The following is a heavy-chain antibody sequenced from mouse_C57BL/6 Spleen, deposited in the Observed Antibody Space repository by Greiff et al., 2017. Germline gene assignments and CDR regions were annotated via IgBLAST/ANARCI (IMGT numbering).Heavy chain of an antibody. CDR1: GFTFSDYG. D-gene: IGHD1-1*01. Sequence: DVKLVESGGGLVKPGGSLKLSCAASGFTFSDYGMHWVRQAPEKGLEWVAYISSGSSTIDYADTVKGRFTISRDNAKNTLFLQMTSLRSEDTAMYYCAKTHYYGSSYFDYWGQGTTLTVSS. J-gene: IGHJ2*01. CDR3: AKTHYYGSSYFDY. CDR2: ISSGSSTI. V-gene: IGHV5-17*01.